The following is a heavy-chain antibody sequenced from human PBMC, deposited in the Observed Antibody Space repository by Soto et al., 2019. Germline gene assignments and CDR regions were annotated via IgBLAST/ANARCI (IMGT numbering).Heavy chain of an antibody. CDR1: GFTFSLYA. V-gene: IGHV3-23*01. J-gene: IGHJ6*02. Sequence: EVQLLESGGGLVQPGGSLRLSCAASGFTFSLYAMTWVRQAPGKGLEWVSVISGSGVNTYYADSVKGRFTVSRDNSKNTLSLQMSSLGVEDTAVYSSVKSVGGTNYYYAMDVWGRGTTVTVSS. CDR3: VKSVGGTNYYYAMDV. CDR2: ISGSGVNT. D-gene: IGHD2-15*01.